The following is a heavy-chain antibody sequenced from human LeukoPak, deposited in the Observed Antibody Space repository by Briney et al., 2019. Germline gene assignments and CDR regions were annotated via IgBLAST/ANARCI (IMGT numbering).Heavy chain of an antibody. CDR1: GGSISNGDYY. J-gene: IGHJ4*02. CDR3: VRELQRFTATPGDF. CDR2: IYYSGIT. Sequence: SETLSLTCTVSGGSISNGDYYWSWIRQPPGKGLEWIGYIYYSGITYYNPSLKSRLTISIDTPKNQFSLKLRSVTAADTAVYYCVRELQRFTATPGDFWGQGTLVTVSS. D-gene: IGHD2-15*01. V-gene: IGHV4-30-4*01.